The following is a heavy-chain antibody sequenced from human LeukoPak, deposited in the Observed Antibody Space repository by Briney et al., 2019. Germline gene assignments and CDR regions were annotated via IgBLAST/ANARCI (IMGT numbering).Heavy chain of an antibody. CDR2: IKEDGSET. D-gene: IGHD6-19*01. CDR3: VRDRGWHAFDY. V-gene: IGHV3-7*01. CDR1: GIRFKNYL. J-gene: IGHJ4*02. Sequence: GSLRPPRAASGIRFKNYLMAWVRPGPGKGLEWVGHIKEDGSETRYVDSVEGRFTISRDNARNSLSLQMDSLRAEDTAVYYCVRDRGWHAFDYWGQGALVTVSS.